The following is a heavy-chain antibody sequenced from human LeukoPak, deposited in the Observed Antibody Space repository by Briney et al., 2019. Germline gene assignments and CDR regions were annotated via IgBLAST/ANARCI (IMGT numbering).Heavy chain of an antibody. V-gene: IGHV5-51*01. Sequence: GESLNMSCKGSGYSFTSFWIGWVRQMPGKGLEWMGIIYPGESDTRYSPSFQGHVTISADKSISTAYLQWSSLKASDSAMYYCARWAFKSAFDIWGQGTMVTVSS. CDR2: IYPGESDT. D-gene: IGHD3-16*01. J-gene: IGHJ3*02. CDR3: ARWAFKSAFDI. CDR1: GYSFTSFW.